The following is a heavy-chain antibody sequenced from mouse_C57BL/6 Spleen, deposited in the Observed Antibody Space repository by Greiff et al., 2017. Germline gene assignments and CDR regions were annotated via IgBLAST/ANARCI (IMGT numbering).Heavy chain of an antibody. CDR3: ARSTLRYAMDY. V-gene: IGHV1-47*01. D-gene: IGHD1-1*01. CDR1: GYTFTTYP. J-gene: IGHJ4*01. CDR2: FYPYNDDT. Sequence: VQLQQSGAELVKPGASVKMSCKASGYTFTTYPIEWMKQNHGKSLEWIGNFYPYNDDTKYNEKFKGKATLTVDKSSSTVYLELSRLTSDDSAVYCCARSTLRYAMDYWGQRTSVTVSS.